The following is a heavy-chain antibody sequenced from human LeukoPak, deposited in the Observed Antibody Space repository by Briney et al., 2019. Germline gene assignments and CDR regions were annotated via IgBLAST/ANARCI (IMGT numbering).Heavy chain of an antibody. D-gene: IGHD3-22*01. Sequence: PSETLSLTCTVSGGSISSSSYYWGWIRQPPGKGLEWIGSIYYSGSTYYNPSLKSRVTISVDKSKNQFSLKLNSVTAADTALYYCETYESSGYYRGWFWGQGTLVTVSS. CDR2: IYYSGST. V-gene: IGHV4-39*07. CDR3: ETYESSGYYRGWF. J-gene: IGHJ4*02. CDR1: GGSISSSSYY.